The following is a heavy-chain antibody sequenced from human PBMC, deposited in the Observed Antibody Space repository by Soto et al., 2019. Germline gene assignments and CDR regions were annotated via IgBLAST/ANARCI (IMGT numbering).Heavy chain of an antibody. Sequence: QLVESGGGLVQPGGSLRLSCAASGFTFSDHYMDWVRQAPGKGLEGVGRIRNKANNYATEYDASVRGRFTISRDDSKNSLYLQMNSLEIEDTAVYYCVRVPLVASAAAPRGWFDPWGQGTLVTVSS. J-gene: IGHJ5*02. V-gene: IGHV3-72*01. CDR3: VRVPLVASAAAPRGWFDP. CDR2: IRNKANNYAT. CDR1: GFTFSDHY. D-gene: IGHD2-15*01.